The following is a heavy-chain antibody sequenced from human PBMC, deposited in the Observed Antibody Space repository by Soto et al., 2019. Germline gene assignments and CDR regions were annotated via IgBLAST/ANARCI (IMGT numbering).Heavy chain of an antibody. D-gene: IGHD6-6*01. CDR3: ARTPQSAHHDY. CDR2: INPKTGST. CDR1: GYTFTDYY. Sequence: ASVKVSCKASGYTFTDYYVHWMRQAPGQGLEWVSWINPKTGSTLYAQKFQGRVTMTRDTSINTAYMEVTSLTSDDTAVYYCARTPQSAHHDYWDQGTLVTVSS. J-gene: IGHJ4*02. V-gene: IGHV1-2*02.